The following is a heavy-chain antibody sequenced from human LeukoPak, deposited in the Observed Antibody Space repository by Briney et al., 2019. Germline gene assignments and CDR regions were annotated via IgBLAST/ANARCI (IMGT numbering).Heavy chain of an antibody. J-gene: IGHJ3*02. CDR2: ISSSSRYI. V-gene: IGHV3-21*01. CDR1: VLTFRSYS. Sequence: GWALRLSCAGSVLTFRSYSMNWVRQAPGKGLDGVSSISSSSRYIYYAGSVQGRFTISRDNAKNSLYLQMNSLRAEDTAVYYCARDTYFSSGRTFDAFDIWGQGTMVTVSS. D-gene: IGHD6-19*01. CDR3: ARDTYFSSGRTFDAFDI.